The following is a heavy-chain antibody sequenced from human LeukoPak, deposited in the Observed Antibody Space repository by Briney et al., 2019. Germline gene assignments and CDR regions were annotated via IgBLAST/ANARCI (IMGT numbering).Heavy chain of an antibody. CDR1: GFNMGSYA. CDR2: VINNYDRT. Sequence: GGSVRLSCAASGFNMGSYAMSWARHAPGKGVEGISIVINNYDRTFYADSVKGRFTISRDRSKNTLHLQMSSRSAEDTAIYYCAKDHYTDGWPAFDLWAQGALVTVSS. V-gene: IGHV3-23*01. CDR3: AKDHYTDGWPAFDL. D-gene: IGHD2-8*02. J-gene: IGHJ5*02.